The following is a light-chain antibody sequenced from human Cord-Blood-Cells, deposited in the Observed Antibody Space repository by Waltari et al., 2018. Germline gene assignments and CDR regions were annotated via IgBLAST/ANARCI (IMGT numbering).Light chain of an antibody. Sequence: EIVMTQSPATLSVSPGERATRSCRASQSVSSNLAWYLQKPREPPRLLIYDSSTRATSIPSMCSGRGWGEEFTLTISGLQAEDFAVYSCQHYSNWWTFGQGTRVEIK. J-gene: IGKJ1*01. CDR2: DSS. CDR3: QHYSNWWT. CDR1: QSVSSN. V-gene: IGKV3-15*01.